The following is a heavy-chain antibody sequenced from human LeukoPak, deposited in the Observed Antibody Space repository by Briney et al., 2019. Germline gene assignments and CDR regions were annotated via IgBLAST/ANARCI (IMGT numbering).Heavy chain of an antibody. V-gene: IGHV3-21*01. CDR1: GFTFSSYS. CDR2: ISSSSSYI. D-gene: IGHD4-17*01. Sequence: GGSLRLSCAASGFTFSSYSMNWVRQAPGKGLEWVSSISSSSSYIYYADSVKGRFTISRDNAKNSLYLQMNSLRAEDTAVYYCAREDLGDYVFGYWGQGTLVTVPS. J-gene: IGHJ4*02. CDR3: AREDLGDYVFGY.